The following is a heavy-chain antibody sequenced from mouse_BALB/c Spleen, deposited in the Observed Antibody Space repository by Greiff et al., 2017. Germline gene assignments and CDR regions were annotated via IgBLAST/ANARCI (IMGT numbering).Heavy chain of an antibody. CDR3: ARKGGNYEGYYAMDY. Sequence: EVQVVESGGDLVKPGGSLKLSCAASGFTFSSYGMSWVRQTPDKRLEWVATISSGGSYTYYPDSVKGRFTISRDNAKNTLYLQMSSLKSEDTAMYYCARKGGNYEGYYAMDYWGQGTSVTVSS. V-gene: IGHV5-6*01. D-gene: IGHD2-1*01. CDR1: GFTFSSYG. CDR2: ISSGGSYT. J-gene: IGHJ4*01.